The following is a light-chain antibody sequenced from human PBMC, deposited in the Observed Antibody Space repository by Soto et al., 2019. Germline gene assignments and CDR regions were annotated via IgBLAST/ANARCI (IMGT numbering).Light chain of an antibody. J-gene: IGKJ3*01. CDR3: QQYNNSPL. V-gene: IGKV3-15*01. CDR2: CAS. CDR1: QSVSSN. Sequence: EIVMTQSPATLSVSPGERATLSCRASQSVSSNLAWYQQTPGQAPRLLIYCASTRTTAIPARFSGSGSGTEFSPSISSLQSEDFAGYYCQQYNNSPLFGPGTKVDIK.